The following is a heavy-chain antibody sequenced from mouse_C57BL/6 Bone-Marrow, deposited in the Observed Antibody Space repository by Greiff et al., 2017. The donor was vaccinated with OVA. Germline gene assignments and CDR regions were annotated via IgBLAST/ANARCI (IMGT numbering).Heavy chain of an antibody. D-gene: IGHD1-1*01. J-gene: IGHJ4*01. CDR2: ISDGGSYT. CDR1: GFTFSSYA. CDR3: ARDPTVVAPYAMDY. V-gene: IGHV5-4*01. Sequence: EVKLVESGGGLVKPGGSLKLSCAASGFTFSSYAMSWVRQTPEKRLEWVATISDGGSYTYYPDNVKGRFTISRDNAKNNLYLQMSHLKSEDTAMYYCARDPTVVAPYAMDYWGQGTSVTVSS.